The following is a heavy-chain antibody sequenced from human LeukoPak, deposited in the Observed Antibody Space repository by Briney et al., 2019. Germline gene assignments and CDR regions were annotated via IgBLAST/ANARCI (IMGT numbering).Heavy chain of an antibody. V-gene: IGHV4-30-4*08. J-gene: IGHJ5*02. CDR3: ARLSYSSSSCWFDP. D-gene: IGHD6-6*01. CDR2: IYYSGST. Sequence: SETLSLTCTVSGGSISSGDYYWSWIRQPPGKGLEWIGYIYYSGSTYYNPSLKSRVTISVDTSKNQFSLKLSSVTAADTAVYYCARLSYSSSSCWFDPWGQGTLVTVS. CDR1: GGSISSGDYY.